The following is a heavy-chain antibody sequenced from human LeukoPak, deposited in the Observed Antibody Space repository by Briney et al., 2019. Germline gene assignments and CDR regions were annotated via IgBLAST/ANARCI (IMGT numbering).Heavy chain of an antibody. J-gene: IGHJ4*02. CDR3: ARGVDYYGV. CDR1: GGSFSGYS. V-gene: IGHV4-34*01. D-gene: IGHD3-10*01. Sequence: NSSGTLSLTCAVYGGSFSGYSWNWIRQPPVKGLEWIGEINHSGGTNYNPSLKSRVTISVDTSKKQFSLKLSSVTAADTAVYYCARGVDYYGVWGQGTLVTVSS. CDR2: INHSGGT.